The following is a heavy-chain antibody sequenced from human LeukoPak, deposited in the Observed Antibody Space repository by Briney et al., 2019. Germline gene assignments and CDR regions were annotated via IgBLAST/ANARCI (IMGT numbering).Heavy chain of an antibody. CDR3: AGATQWLAYDY. Sequence: GGSLRLSCAASGFTVSSYMSWVRQAPGKGLEWVSVIYDGGSTNYADSVKGRFTISRDNTKNTLFLQMNSLRAEDTAVYYCAGATQWLAYDYWGQGALCTVSS. CDR2: IYDGGST. CDR1: GFTVSSY. V-gene: IGHV3-53*01. J-gene: IGHJ4*02. D-gene: IGHD6-19*01.